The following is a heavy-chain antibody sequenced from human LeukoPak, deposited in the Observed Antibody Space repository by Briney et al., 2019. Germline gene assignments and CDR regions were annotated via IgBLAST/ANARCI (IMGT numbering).Heavy chain of an antibody. CDR2: IYPDDSDT. V-gene: IGHV5-51*01. D-gene: IGHD2-15*01. CDR3: ARHRKDTEFDS. J-gene: IGHJ4*02. CDR1: GYSFSSYW. Sequence: GESLKISCKGSGYSFSSYWIGWVRQMPGKGLEWMGIIYPDDSDTRYSPSFQGQVTISADKSISSAYLQWSSLKASDTAMYYCARHRKDTEFDSWGQGTLVTVSS.